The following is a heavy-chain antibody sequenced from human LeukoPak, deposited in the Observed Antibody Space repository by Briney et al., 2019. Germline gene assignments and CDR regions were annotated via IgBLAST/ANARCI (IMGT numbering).Heavy chain of an antibody. CDR3: AAGTIVVVPAAIY. CDR2: ISAYNGNT. J-gene: IGHJ4*02. V-gene: IGHV1-18*01. Sequence: ASVTVSFTASGYGFSNYGFSWVRQAPGQGLEWMGLISAYNGNTNYAQNLQGRVTMTTDTSTSTVYMELRSLRSDDTAVYYCAAGTIVVVPAAIYWGQGTLVTVSS. D-gene: IGHD2-2*01. CDR1: GYGFSNYG.